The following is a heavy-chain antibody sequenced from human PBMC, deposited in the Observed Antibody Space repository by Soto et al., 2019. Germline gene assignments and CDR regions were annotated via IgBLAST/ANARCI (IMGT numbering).Heavy chain of an antibody. J-gene: IGHJ6*02. D-gene: IGHD2-21*01. CDR3: ARDIRDDRRPYYYYGMDV. Sequence: SVKVSCKASGGTFSSYAISWVRQAPGQGLEWMGGIIPIFGTANYAQKFQGRVTITADESTSTAYMELSSLRSEDTAVYYCARDIRDDRRPYYYYGMDVWGQGTTVTVSS. V-gene: IGHV1-69*13. CDR2: IIPIFGTA. CDR1: GGTFSSYA.